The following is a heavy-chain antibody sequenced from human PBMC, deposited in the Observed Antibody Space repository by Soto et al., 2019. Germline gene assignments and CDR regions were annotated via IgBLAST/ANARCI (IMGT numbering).Heavy chain of an antibody. D-gene: IGHD6-13*01. CDR3: ATSHGNAWYTY. J-gene: IGHJ4*02. Sequence: SETLSLTCTVSGGSISSYYWSWIRQPPGKGLEWIGYIYYSGSTNYNPSLKSRVTISVDTSKNQFSLKLSSVTAADTAVYYCATSHGNAWYTYWGQGTQVTVSS. CDR1: GGSISSYY. V-gene: IGHV4-59*01. CDR2: IYYSGST.